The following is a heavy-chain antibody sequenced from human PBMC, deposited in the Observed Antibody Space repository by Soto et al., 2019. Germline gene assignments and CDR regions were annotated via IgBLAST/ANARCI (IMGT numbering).Heavy chain of an antibody. CDR3: ARQSVVVVAATQLAPFYCLVD. J-gene: IGHJ4*02. V-gene: IGHV4-39*01. Sequence: PSETLSLTCTVPGGSISSSSYYWGWIRQPPGKGLEWIGSIYYSGSTYYNPSLKSRVTISVDTSKNQFSLKLSSVTAADTAVYYCARQSVVVVAATQLAPFYCLVDWGQGTLVTGSS. D-gene: IGHD2-15*01. CDR2: IYYSGST. CDR1: GGSISSSSYY.